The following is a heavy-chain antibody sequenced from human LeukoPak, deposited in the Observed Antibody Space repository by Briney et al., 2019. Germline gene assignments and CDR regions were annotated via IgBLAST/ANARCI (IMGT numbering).Heavy chain of an antibody. CDR2: IYHSGST. CDR1: GDSISSANW. Sequence: PSETLSLTCAVSGDSISSANWWSWVRQPPGKGLEWIGEIYHSGSTNYNPSLKSRVTISVDKSKNQFSLKLSSVTAADTAVYYCATIRGVGTNFDYWGQGTLVTVSS. V-gene: IGHV4-4*02. J-gene: IGHJ4*02. D-gene: IGHD1-26*01. CDR3: ATIRGVGTNFDY.